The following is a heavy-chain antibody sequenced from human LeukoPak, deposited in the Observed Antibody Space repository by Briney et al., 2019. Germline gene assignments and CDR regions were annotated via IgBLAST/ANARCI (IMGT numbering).Heavy chain of an antibody. Sequence: GGSLRLSCAASGFTFNSYAMIWLRQAPGKGLEWVSSISCSGESTYYADSEKGRFTISRDISKKTLYLQMNSLRAENTAVYYCAKGSSEWELLVWGQGTLVTVSS. CDR2: ISCSGEST. CDR3: AKGSSEWELLV. J-gene: IGHJ4*02. V-gene: IGHV3-23*01. CDR1: GFTFNSYA. D-gene: IGHD1-26*01.